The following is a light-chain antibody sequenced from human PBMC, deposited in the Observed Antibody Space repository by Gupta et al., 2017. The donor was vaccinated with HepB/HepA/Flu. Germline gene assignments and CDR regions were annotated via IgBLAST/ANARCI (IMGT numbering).Light chain of an antibody. V-gene: IGLV2-23*02. CDR2: EVS. J-gene: IGLJ3*02. CDR1: SSDVGSYNL. CDR3: CSSAGSSTPWV. Sequence: QSALTQPASVPGSPGPSITISCTGTSSDVGSYNLVSWYPQHPGTDPKLMMEEVSKRPSGVSNRFSGSKSGNTASLTLSGLQAEDEAEYCCCSSAGSSTPWVFGGGTKLTVL.